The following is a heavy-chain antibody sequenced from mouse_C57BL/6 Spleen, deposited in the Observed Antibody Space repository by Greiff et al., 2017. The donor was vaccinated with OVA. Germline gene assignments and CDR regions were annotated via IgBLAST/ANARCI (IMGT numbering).Heavy chain of an antibody. Sequence: QVQLKQPGAELVMPGASVKLSCKASGYTFTSYWMHWVKQRPGQGLEWIGEIDPSDSYTNYNQKFKGKSTLTVDKSSSTAYMQLSSLTSEDSAVYYCARRVLRRGYYYAMDYWGQGTSVTVSS. CDR2: IDPSDSYT. J-gene: IGHJ4*01. CDR3: ARRVLRRGYYYAMDY. D-gene: IGHD2-12*01. V-gene: IGHV1-69*01. CDR1: GYTFTSYW.